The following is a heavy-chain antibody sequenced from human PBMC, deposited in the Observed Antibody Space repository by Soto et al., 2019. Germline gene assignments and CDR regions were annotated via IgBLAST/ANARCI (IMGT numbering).Heavy chain of an antibody. Sequence: VGSLRLSCAASGFTFSSYAMSCVRQAPGKGLEWVSGISGSGDSTYYADSVKGRFTISRDNSKNTLYLQMNSLRAEDTAVYYCVRDDVGVGIDYWGLGTLVTVSS. J-gene: IGHJ4*02. D-gene: IGHD1-26*01. CDR1: GFTFSSYA. CDR3: VRDDVGVGIDY. V-gene: IGHV3-23*01. CDR2: ISGSGDST.